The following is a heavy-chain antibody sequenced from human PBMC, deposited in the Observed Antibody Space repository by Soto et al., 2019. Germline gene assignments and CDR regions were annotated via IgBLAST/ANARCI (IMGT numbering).Heavy chain of an antibody. J-gene: IGHJ3*02. CDR2: IYPGDSDT. CDR3: ARHSLTGVAVAGGWAFDI. CDR1: GYSFTSYW. V-gene: IGHV5-51*01. D-gene: IGHD6-19*01. Sequence: GESLKISCKGSGYSFTSYWIGWVRQMPGKGLEWMGIIYPGDSDTRYSPSFQGQVTISADKSISTAYLQWSSLKASDTAMYYCARHSLTGVAVAGGWAFDIWGQGTMVTVSS.